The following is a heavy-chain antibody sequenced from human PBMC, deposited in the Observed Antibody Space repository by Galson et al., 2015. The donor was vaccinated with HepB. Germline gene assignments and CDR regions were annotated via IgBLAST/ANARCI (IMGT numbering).Heavy chain of an antibody. CDR3: AKGDCRSTSCYNRAIDY. CDR2: ISYDGSNK. D-gene: IGHD2-2*02. J-gene: IGHJ4*02. V-gene: IGHV3-30*18. Sequence: SLRLSCAASGFTFSSYGMHWVRQAPGKGLEWVAVISYDGSNKYYADSVKGRFTISRDNSKNTLYLQMNSLRAEDTAVYYCAKGDCRSTSCYNRAIDYWGQGTLVTVSP. CDR1: GFTFSSYG.